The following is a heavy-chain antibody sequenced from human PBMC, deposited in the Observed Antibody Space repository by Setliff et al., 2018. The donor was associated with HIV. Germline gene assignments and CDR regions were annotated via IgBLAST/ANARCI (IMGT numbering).Heavy chain of an antibody. D-gene: IGHD3-22*01. J-gene: IGHJ4*02. CDR3: ARVRLTMIMMVDYFDQ. CDR2: IYSTGDT. V-gene: IGHV4-4*07. Sequence: ASETLSLTCSVSGGSISNFYWSWIRQPPGKGLEWVGHIYSTGDTNYNPSLKSRVTLSADTSKNQLSLSLTSVTAADTAVYYCARVRLTMIMMVDYFDQWGQGTLVTVLL. CDR1: GGSISNFY.